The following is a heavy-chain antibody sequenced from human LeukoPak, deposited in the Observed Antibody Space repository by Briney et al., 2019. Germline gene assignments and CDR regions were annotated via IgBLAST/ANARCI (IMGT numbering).Heavy chain of an antibody. D-gene: IGHD1-26*01. Sequence: GGSLRLSCAASGFTFSSYWMSWVRQAPGKGLEWVANIKQDGSEKYYVDPVKGRFTISRDNAKNSLYLQMNSLRAEDTAVYYCARWDRPLRYYYYYMDVWGKGTTVTISS. CDR2: IKQDGSEK. V-gene: IGHV3-7*01. J-gene: IGHJ6*03. CDR1: GFTFSSYW. CDR3: ARWDRPLRYYYYYMDV.